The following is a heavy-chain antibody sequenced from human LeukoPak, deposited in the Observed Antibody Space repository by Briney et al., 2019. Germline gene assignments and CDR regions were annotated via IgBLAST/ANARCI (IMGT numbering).Heavy chain of an antibody. CDR1: GFTFTDYY. V-gene: IGHV3-11*01. D-gene: IGHD2-15*01. CDR2: ISSDNSTT. J-gene: IGHJ5*02. Sequence: GGSLRLSCVVSGFTFTDYYMSWIRQAPGKGLEWVSYISSDNSTTYYADSVKGRFTVSRDNAQDSLYLQMNSLRAEDTAVYYCARQGYCSRGSCYWSGWFDPWGQGTLVAVSS. CDR3: ARQGYCSRGSCYWSGWFDP.